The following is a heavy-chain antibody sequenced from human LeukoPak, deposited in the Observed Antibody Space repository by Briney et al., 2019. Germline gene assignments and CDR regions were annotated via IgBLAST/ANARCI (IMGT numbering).Heavy chain of an antibody. CDR1: GGSISSYY. CDR2: IYYSGST. D-gene: IGHD3-22*01. J-gene: IGHJ4*02. Sequence: SETLSLTCTVSGGSISSYYWSWIRQPPGKGLEWIGYIYYSGSTYYNPSLKSRVTISVDTSKNQFSLKLSSVTAADTAVYYCASSSGYAFDYWGQGTLVTVSS. CDR3: ASSSGYAFDY. V-gene: IGHV4-59*06.